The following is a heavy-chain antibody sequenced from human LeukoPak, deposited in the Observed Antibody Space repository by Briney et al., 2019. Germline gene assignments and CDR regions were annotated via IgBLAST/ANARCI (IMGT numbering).Heavy chain of an antibody. Sequence: GGSLRLSCAASGFTFSSYGMHWVRQAPGKGLEWVAVISYDGSNKYYADSVKGRFTISRDNSKNTLYLQTNSLRAEGTALYYCAKDPSAIVVVPAALSYWGQGTLVTVSS. V-gene: IGHV3-30*18. J-gene: IGHJ4*02. CDR2: ISYDGSNK. CDR3: AKDPSAIVVVPAALSY. D-gene: IGHD2-2*01. CDR1: GFTFSSYG.